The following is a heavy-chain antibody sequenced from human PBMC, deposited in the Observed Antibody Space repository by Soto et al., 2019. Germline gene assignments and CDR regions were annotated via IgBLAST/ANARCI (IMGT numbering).Heavy chain of an antibody. CDR1: GFTFSSYG. CDR2: IWSDGSNK. V-gene: IGHV3-33*01. CDR3: ARECAWYSSSWYQRGGFDY. Sequence: QVQLVESGGGVVQPGRSLRLSCAASGFTFSSYGMHWVRQAPGKGLEWVAVIWSDGSNKYYADSVKGRFTISRDNSKNTLDLQMNSLRAEDTAVYYCARECAWYSSSWYQRGGFDYWCQGTLVTVSS. D-gene: IGHD6-13*01. J-gene: IGHJ4*02.